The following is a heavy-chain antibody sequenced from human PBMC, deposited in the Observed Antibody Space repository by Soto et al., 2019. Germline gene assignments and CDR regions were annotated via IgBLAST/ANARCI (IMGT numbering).Heavy chain of an antibody. Sequence: QVTLKESGPVLVKPTETLTLTCTGSGFSLSNVRMSVSWIRQPPGKALEWLAHIFSNDEKSYSTSLETRLTISRDTSKSQVVLTMTNMDPVDTATYYCARTAITSFLFDYWGQGTLVTVSS. D-gene: IGHD2-15*01. J-gene: IGHJ4*02. CDR1: GFSLSNVRMS. CDR2: IFSNDEK. CDR3: ARTAITSFLFDY. V-gene: IGHV2-26*01.